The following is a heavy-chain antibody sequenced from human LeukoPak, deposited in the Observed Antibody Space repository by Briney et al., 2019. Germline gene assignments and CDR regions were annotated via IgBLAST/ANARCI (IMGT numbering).Heavy chain of an antibody. V-gene: IGHV4-30-4*08. J-gene: IGHJ4*02. D-gene: IGHD1-26*01. Sequence: PSETLSLTCTVSGGSISSSSYYWGWIRQPPGKGLEWIGYIYYSGSTYYNPSLKSRVTMSVDTSKNQFSLKLSSVTAADTAVYYCARELTYADYWGQGTLVTVSS. CDR1: GGSISSSSYY. CDR2: IYYSGST. CDR3: ARELTYADY.